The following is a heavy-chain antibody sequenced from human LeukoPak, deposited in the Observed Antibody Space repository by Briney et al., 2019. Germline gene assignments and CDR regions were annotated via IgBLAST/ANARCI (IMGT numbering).Heavy chain of an antibody. V-gene: IGHV4-4*02. CDR3: ARDRGLSPGSDPSQNGDYSFDY. Sequence: SGTLSLTCAVSGGSISSNNWWSWVRQAPGKGLEWIGEIYHSGSTNYNPSLKSRVTISVDKSKNRFSLQLNSVTAADTAVYFCARDRGLSPGSDPSQNGDYSFDYWGQGTLVTVSS. J-gene: IGHJ4*02. CDR1: GGSISSNNW. D-gene: IGHD3-10*01. CDR2: IYHSGST.